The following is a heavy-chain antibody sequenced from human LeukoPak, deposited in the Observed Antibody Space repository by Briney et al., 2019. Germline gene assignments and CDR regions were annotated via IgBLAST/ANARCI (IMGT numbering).Heavy chain of an antibody. J-gene: IGHJ3*02. CDR1: GFPFSSYW. CDR2: IKQDGSKK. Sequence: GGSLRLSCVASGFPFSSYWMTWVRQAPGKGLEWVANIKQDGSKKSYVDSVKGRFTISRDNAKNSLYLQMNSLRAEDTAVYYCASNPRGYSYGDDAFDIWGQGTMVTVSS. D-gene: IGHD5-18*01. V-gene: IGHV3-7*03. CDR3: ASNPRGYSYGDDAFDI.